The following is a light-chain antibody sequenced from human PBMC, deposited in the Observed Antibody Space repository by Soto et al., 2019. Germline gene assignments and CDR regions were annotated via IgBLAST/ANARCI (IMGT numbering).Light chain of an antibody. Sequence: QSVLTQPASVSGSPGQSITISCTGTSSDVGSYNLVSWYQQHPGKAPKLMIYEVSKRPSGVSNRFSGSKSGNTASLTISGLQAEDEADYYCCSYAGSSTPGVFGTGTKVTVL. CDR3: CSYAGSSTPGV. V-gene: IGLV2-23*02. CDR1: SSDVGSYNL. J-gene: IGLJ1*01. CDR2: EVS.